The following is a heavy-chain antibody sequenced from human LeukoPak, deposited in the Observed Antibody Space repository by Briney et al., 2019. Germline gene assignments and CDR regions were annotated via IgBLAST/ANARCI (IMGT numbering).Heavy chain of an antibody. Sequence: GGSLRLSCAASGFTFSSYSMNWVRQAPGKGLEWVSSISSSSSYIYYADSVKGRFTISRDNAKNSLYLQVNSLRAEDTAVYYCARGPYDFWSGSLDFDYWGQGTLVTVSS. CDR1: GFTFSSYS. CDR3: ARGPYDFWSGSLDFDY. CDR2: ISSSSSYI. D-gene: IGHD3-3*01. V-gene: IGHV3-21*01. J-gene: IGHJ4*02.